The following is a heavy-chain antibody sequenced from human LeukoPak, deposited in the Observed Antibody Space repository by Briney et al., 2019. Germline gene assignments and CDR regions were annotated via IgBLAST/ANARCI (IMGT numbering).Heavy chain of an antibody. D-gene: IGHD3-16*02. CDR2: INPNSGGT. J-gene: IGHJ4*02. V-gene: IGHV1-2*06. CDR3: ARDQIMITFGGVIDDC. CDR1: GYTFTGYY. Sequence: ASVKVSCKASGYTFTGYYMHWVRQAPGQGLEWMGRINPNSGGTNYAQKFQGRVTMTRDTSISTAYMELSRLRSDDTAVYYCARDQIMITFGGVIDDCWGQGTLVTVSS.